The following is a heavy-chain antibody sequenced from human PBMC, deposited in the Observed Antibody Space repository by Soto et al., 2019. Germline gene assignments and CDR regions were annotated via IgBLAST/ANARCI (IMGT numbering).Heavy chain of an antibody. CDR2: ISAHNGNT. V-gene: IGHV1-18*01. D-gene: IGHD2-15*01. J-gene: IGHJ3*02. CDR1: GYSFTNYG. Sequence: QVQLVQSGAEVKKPGAAVKVSCKAYGYSFTNYGISWVRQAPGQGLEWMGWISAHNGNTNYAQKFQGRVTKTTDTSTSTAYMELRSLRSDDTAVYYCARNRYCSGGTCQREGAIDIWGQGTMVTVSS. CDR3: ARNRYCSGGTCQREGAIDI.